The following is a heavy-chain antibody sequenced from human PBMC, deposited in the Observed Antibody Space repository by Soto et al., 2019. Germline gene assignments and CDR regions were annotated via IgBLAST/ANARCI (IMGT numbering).Heavy chain of an antibody. D-gene: IGHD2-2*01. J-gene: IGHJ4*02. V-gene: IGHV3-7*01. CDR2: IKQDGSER. CDR3: GRCSSTSCHLGSDY. Sequence: HPGGSLRLSCAASGFTFSRYWMSWVRQAPGKGLEWVANIKQDGSERYYVDSVKGRFTISRDNAKNSLYLHMSSLGAADTAVYYCGRCSSTSCHLGSDYWGQGTLVTVSS. CDR1: GFTFSRYW.